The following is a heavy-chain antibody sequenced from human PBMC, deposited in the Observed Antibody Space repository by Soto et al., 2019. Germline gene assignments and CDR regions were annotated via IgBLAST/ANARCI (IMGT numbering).Heavy chain of an antibody. V-gene: IGHV3-48*01. CDR2: ISSSSSTI. CDR3: AKGSSGWDHYFDY. CDR1: GFTFSTYS. J-gene: IGHJ4*02. Sequence: PGGSLRLSCAASGFTFSTYSMNWVRQAPGKGLEWVSYISSSSSTIFYTDSVKGRFTISRDNSKNTLYLQMNSLRAEDTAVYYCAKGSSGWDHYFDYWGQGTLVTVSS. D-gene: IGHD6-19*01.